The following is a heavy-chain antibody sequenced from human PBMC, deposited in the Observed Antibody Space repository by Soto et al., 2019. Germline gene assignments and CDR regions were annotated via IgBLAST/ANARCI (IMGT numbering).Heavy chain of an antibody. J-gene: IGHJ4*02. Sequence: GSLRLSCAASGFTVSSNYMTWVRQAPGRGLEWVSVIFAAGDTYYADSVKGRFTISRDNSKNTLFLQMNSLRAEDTAIYYCARVEMSTIGFDYWGQGTLVTVSS. CDR1: GFTVSSNY. CDR3: ARVEMSTIGFDY. V-gene: IGHV3-53*01. CDR2: IFAAGDT.